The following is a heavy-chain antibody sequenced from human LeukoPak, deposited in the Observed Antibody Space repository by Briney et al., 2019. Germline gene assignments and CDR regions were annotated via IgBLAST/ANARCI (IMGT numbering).Heavy chain of an antibody. Sequence: GGSLRLSCAASGFTFSSYGMHWVRQAPGKGLEWVALISYHGSNKYYADSVKGRFTISRDNSENTLYLQMNSLRAEDTALYYCASDGIAVDRGIGYFDYWGQGTLVTVSS. V-gene: IGHV3-33*01. J-gene: IGHJ4*02. CDR2: ISYHGSNK. D-gene: IGHD6-13*01. CDR3: ASDGIAVDRGIGYFDY. CDR1: GFTFSSYG.